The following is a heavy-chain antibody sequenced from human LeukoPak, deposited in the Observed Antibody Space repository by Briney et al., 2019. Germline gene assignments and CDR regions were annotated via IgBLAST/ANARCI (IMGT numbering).Heavy chain of an antibody. CDR3: ARDLMVRGPMDV. Sequence: ASVKVSCKASGYTFTGYYMHWVRQAPGLGLEWMGWIKPSSGGTNYAQNFQGRVTMTRDTSINTAYMELSRLRSDDTAVYYCARDLMVRGPMDVWGKGTTVTVSS. J-gene: IGHJ6*03. CDR1: GYTFTGYY. D-gene: IGHD3-10*01. CDR2: IKPSSGGT. V-gene: IGHV1-2*02.